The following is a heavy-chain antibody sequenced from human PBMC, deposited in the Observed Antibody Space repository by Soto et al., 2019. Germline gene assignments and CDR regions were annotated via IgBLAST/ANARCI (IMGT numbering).Heavy chain of an antibody. J-gene: IGHJ6*03. CDR2: INHSGST. CDR1: GGSFSGYH. D-gene: IGHD4-17*01. Sequence: QVQLKQWGAGLLKPSGTLSLTCAVYGGSFSGYHWSWIRQPPGKGLEWIGEINHSGSTNYNPSRKSRVTISVDTSKNQFSLKLSSVTAADTAVYYCARGRDYGDYYSYYYMDVWGKGTTVTVSS. CDR3: ARGRDYGDYYSYYYMDV. V-gene: IGHV4-34*01.